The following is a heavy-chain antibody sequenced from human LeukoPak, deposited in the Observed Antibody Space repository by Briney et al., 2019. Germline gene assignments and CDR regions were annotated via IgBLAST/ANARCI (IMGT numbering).Heavy chain of an antibody. CDR1: GFTFSDYE. V-gene: IGHV3-48*03. Sequence: GGSLRLSCAASGFTFSDYEMNWVRQAPGKGLEWVAFISFSGNSIYYADSVKGRFTISRDNTKNSLHLQMNSLRVEDTAVYYCAREEIANGDPDYLDFWGQGNLVTVSS. CDR2: ISFSGNSI. CDR3: AREEIANGDPDYLDF. D-gene: IGHD4-17*01. J-gene: IGHJ4*02.